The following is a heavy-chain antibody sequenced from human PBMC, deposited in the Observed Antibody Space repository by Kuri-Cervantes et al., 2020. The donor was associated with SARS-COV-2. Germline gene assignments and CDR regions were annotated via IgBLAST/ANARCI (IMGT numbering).Heavy chain of an antibody. Sequence: GGSLRLSCAASGFTFDDYAMHWVRQAPGKSLEWVSGISWNSGSIGYADSVKGRVTISRDNAKNSLYLQMNSLRAEDTALYYCAKDMESGGSYSTFDYWGQGTLVTVSS. CDR2: ISWNSGSI. CDR3: AKDMESGGSYSTFDY. V-gene: IGHV3-9*01. J-gene: IGHJ4*02. CDR1: GFTFDDYA. D-gene: IGHD2-15*01.